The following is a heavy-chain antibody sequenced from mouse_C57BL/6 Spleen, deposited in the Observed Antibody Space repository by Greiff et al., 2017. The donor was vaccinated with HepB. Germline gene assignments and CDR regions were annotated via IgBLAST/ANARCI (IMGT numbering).Heavy chain of an antibody. D-gene: IGHD3-1*01. CDR2: ISDGGSYT. J-gene: IGHJ3*01. CDR1: GFTFSSYA. V-gene: IGHV5-4*01. Sequence: EVHLVESGGGLVKPGGSLKLSCAASGFTFSSYAMSWVRQTPEKRLEWVATISDGGSYTYYPDNVKGRFTISRDNAKNNLYLQMSHLKSEDTAMYYCALNFGRFAYWGQGTLVTVSA. CDR3: ALNFGRFAY.